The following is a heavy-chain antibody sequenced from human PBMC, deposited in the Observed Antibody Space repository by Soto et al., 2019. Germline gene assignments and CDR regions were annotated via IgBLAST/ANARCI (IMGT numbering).Heavy chain of an antibody. V-gene: IGHV4-59*08. Sequence: QVQLQESGPGLVKPSETLSLTCTVSGDSVSSYKWSWIRQTPGKGLEWIGYIDNNGGTSYNPSLRSRVTMXVXTXXKRFSLRLNSVTAADTAVYYGVRQGFGALHGLVDVWGQGTTVTVSS. D-gene: IGHD3-10*01. CDR1: GDSVSSYK. CDR2: IDNNGGT. CDR3: VRQGFGALHGLVDV. J-gene: IGHJ6*02.